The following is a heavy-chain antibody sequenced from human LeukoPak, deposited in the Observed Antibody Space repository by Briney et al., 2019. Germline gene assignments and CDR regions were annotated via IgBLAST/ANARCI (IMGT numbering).Heavy chain of an antibody. Sequence: GASVKVSCKASGYSFPTYDINWVRQATGQGLQWMGWMSSKSGHTAYAQKFQGRVIFTRNISISTAYMEVSSLTSEDTAVYYCAKDREYSSSSGSDYWGQGTLVTVSS. J-gene: IGHJ4*02. CDR2: MSSKSGHT. CDR1: GYSFPTYD. CDR3: AKDREYSSSSGSDY. D-gene: IGHD6-6*01. V-gene: IGHV1-8*03.